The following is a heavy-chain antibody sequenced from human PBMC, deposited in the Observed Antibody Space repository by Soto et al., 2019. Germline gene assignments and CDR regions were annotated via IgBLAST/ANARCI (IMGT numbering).Heavy chain of an antibody. CDR1: GFTFSRYW. CDR2: INSDGSST. CDR3: AREGVGYSYGNFDY. D-gene: IGHD5-18*01. J-gene: IGHJ4*02. Sequence: EVQLVESGGGLVHPGGSLRLSCAASGFTFSRYWMHWVRQAPGKGLVWVSRINSDGSSTFSADSVKGRFTISRDNAKNTLYLQMNSLRAEDTAVYYCAREGVGYSYGNFDYWGQGTLVTVSS. V-gene: IGHV3-74*01.